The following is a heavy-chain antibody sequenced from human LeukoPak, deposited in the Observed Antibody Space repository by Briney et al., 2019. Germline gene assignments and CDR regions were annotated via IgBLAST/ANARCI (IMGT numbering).Heavy chain of an antibody. CDR1: GGSVSSGNYF. CDR3: ATQDSSSWYFDS. J-gene: IGHJ4*02. Sequence: PSETLSLTCTVSGGSVSSGNYFWSWIRQPAGKGLECIGRIHTSGSTNYDPSLKSRVTISVDTSNNQFSLKLSSVTAADTAVYYCATQDSSSWYFDSWGQGTLVTVS. D-gene: IGHD6-13*01. CDR2: IHTSGST. V-gene: IGHV4-61*02.